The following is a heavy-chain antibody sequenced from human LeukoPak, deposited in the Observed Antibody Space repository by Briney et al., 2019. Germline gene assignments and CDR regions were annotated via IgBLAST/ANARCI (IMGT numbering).Heavy chain of an antibody. CDR1: GGTFSSYA. V-gene: IGHV1-69*04. Sequence: SVKVSCKASGGTFSSYAISWVRQAPGQGLEWMGRIIPILGIANYAQKFRGRVTITADKSTSTAYMELSSLRSEDTAVYYCARERGLRYYYDSSGPGGMDVWGQGTTVTVSS. CDR3: ARERGLRYYYDSSGPGGMDV. J-gene: IGHJ6*02. D-gene: IGHD3-22*01. CDR2: IIPILGIA.